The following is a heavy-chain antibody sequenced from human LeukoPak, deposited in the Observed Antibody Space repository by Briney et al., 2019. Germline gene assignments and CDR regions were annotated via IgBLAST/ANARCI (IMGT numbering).Heavy chain of an antibody. CDR2: VSYSGRT. D-gene: IGHD5-24*01. V-gene: IGHV4-59*12. CDR1: GASISNYY. Sequence: SETLSLTCTVSGASISNYYWSWIRQPPGKGLECIGYVSYSGRTNHNPSLKSRVTISADTSKNQFSLKLTSVTAADTAVYYCAREGQDGYHTGWFDPWGQGTLVTVSS. J-gene: IGHJ5*02. CDR3: AREGQDGYHTGWFDP.